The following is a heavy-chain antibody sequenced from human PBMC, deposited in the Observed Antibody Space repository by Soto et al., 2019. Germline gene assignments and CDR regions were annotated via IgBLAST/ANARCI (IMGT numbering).Heavy chain of an antibody. CDR3: NKDRAGPDAFDI. CDR2: IKSKTDVGTT. Sequence: EVQLVESGGGLVKPGGSLRLSCAASGFTFSNAWMNWVRQAPGKGLEWVGRIKSKTDVGTTDYAALVEGRFTISRGVSNHTLYLKMNNLTTLATAVYYCNKDRAGPDAFDIWGQGTIVTVSS. CDR1: GFTFSNAW. J-gene: IGHJ3*02. D-gene: IGHD6-19*01. V-gene: IGHV3-15*07.